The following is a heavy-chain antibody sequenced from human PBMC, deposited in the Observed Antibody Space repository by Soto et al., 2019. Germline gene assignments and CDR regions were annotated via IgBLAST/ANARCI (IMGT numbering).Heavy chain of an antibody. CDR1: GGTFSSYA. Sequence: GASVKVSCKASGGTFSSYAISWVRQAPGQGLEWMGGIIPIFGTANYAQKFQGRVTITADKSTSTAYMELSSLRSEDTAVYYCARSPPFGGVIDSYYYYGMDVWGQGTTVTVSS. CDR3: ARSPPFGGVIDSYYYYGMDV. D-gene: IGHD3-16*02. J-gene: IGHJ6*02. V-gene: IGHV1-69*06. CDR2: IIPIFGTA.